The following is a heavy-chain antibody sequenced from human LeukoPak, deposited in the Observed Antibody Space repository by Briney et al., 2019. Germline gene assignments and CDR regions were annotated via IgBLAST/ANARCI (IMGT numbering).Heavy chain of an antibody. D-gene: IGHD3-3*01. V-gene: IGHV3-7*01. CDR1: GFTFSSYW. CDR2: IKQDGREK. Sequence: PGGSLRLSCAASGFTFSSYWMSWVRQAPGKGLEWVANIKQDGREKYYVDSVKGRFTISRDNAKNSLYLQMNSLRAEDTAVYYCARRGYDFWSGYSNFDYWGQGTLVTVSS. J-gene: IGHJ4*02. CDR3: ARRGYDFWSGYSNFDY.